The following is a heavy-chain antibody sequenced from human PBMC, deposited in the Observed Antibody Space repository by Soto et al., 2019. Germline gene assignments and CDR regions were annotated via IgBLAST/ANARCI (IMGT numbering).Heavy chain of an antibody. D-gene: IGHD3-22*01. CDR2: ISACNGNT. V-gene: IGHV1-18*04. Sequence: GASVKVSCKASGYTFTSYGISWVRQAPGQGLEWMGWISACNGNTNYAQKLQGRVTMTTDTSTSTAYMELRSLRSEDTAVYYCARSRRGSTYYYDSSGPDAFDIWGQGTMVTVSS. CDR1: GYTFTSYG. CDR3: ARSRRGSTYYYDSSGPDAFDI. J-gene: IGHJ3*02.